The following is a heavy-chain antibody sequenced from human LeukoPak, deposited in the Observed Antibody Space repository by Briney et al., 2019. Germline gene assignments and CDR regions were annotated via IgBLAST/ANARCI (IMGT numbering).Heavy chain of an antibody. V-gene: IGHV4-4*02. Sequence: KPSGTLSLTCAVSGGSISSSNWWSWVRQPPGKGLEWIGEIYHSGGTNINPSLKSRVTISVDKSKKHFSLRLSSVTAADTAVYYCATRPNYFDHWGRGTLVAVSS. CDR1: GGSISSSNW. CDR3: ATRPNYFDH. CDR2: IYHSGGT. J-gene: IGHJ4*02.